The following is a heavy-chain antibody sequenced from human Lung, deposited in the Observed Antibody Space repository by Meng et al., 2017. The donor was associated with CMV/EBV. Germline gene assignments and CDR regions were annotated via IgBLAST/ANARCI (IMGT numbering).Heavy chain of an antibody. D-gene: IGHD1-7*01. CDR1: GGSFSGSY. CDR2: IDGTGRT. CDR3: ARLTGTVYVHWLDS. Sequence: SXTLSLXCAVYGGSFSGSYWHWIRQPPGMGLEWIGEIDGTGRTKYSPSLNSRVTILLDTSKKQFSLELSSVTAADTAVYYCARLTGTVYVHWLDSLGQGTLVTVSS. V-gene: IGHV4-34*01. J-gene: IGHJ5*01.